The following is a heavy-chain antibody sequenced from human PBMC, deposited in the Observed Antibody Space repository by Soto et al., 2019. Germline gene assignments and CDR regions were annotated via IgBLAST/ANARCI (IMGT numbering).Heavy chain of an antibody. CDR2: IDWDDDK. CDR3: ARIARGIAVEGMDV. V-gene: IGHV2-70*01. J-gene: IGHJ6*02. D-gene: IGHD6-19*01. CDR1: GFSLSTSGMC. Sequence: GSGPTLVNPTQTLTLTCTFSGFSLSTSGMCVSWIRQPPGKALEWLALIDWDDDKYYSTSLKTRLTISKDTSKNQVVLTMTNMDPVDTATYYCARIARGIAVEGMDVWGQGTTVTVSS.